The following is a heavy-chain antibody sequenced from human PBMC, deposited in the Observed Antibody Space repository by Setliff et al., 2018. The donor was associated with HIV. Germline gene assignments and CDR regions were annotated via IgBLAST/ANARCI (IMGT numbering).Heavy chain of an antibody. V-gene: IGHV3-20*04. CDR1: GFTFDDYG. CDR3: ARAIIAAAGGDAFDI. J-gene: IGHJ3*02. D-gene: IGHD6-13*01. Sequence: GGSLRLSCAASGFTFDDYGMNWVRQAPGKGLEWVSGINWNGGSSGYADSVKGRFTISRDNAKNSLYLQMSSLRAEDTALYYCARAIIAAAGGDAFDIWGQGTMVTVS. CDR2: INWNGGSS.